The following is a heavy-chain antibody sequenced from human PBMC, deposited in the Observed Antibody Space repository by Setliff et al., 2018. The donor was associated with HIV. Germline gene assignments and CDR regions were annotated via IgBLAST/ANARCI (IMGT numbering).Heavy chain of an antibody. CDR1: GYTFTSYY. CDR3: ARELSRTASRNDYGDYVCPPGVCYYYGMDV. CDR2: IIPIFGSI. V-gene: IGHV1-46*01. Sequence: ASVKVSCKASGYTFTSYYIHWVRQAPGQGLEWMGGIIPIFGSINYAQKFRGRVTMTRDTSTSTVYMELSSLRSEDTAVYYCARELSRTASRNDYGDYVCPPGVCYYYGMDVWGQGTTVTVSS. J-gene: IGHJ6*02. D-gene: IGHD4-17*01.